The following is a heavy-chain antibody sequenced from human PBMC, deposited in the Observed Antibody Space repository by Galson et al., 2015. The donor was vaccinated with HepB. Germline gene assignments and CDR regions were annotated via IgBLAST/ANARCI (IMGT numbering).Heavy chain of an antibody. D-gene: IGHD3-22*01. Sequence: SVKVSCKASGYTFTSYAMHWVRQAPGQRLEWMGWINAGNGNTKYSQKFQGRVTITRDTSASTAYMELSSLRSEDTAVYYCAREILGGGYSPMFDPWGQGTLVTVSS. CDR3: AREILGGGYSPMFDP. V-gene: IGHV1-3*01. J-gene: IGHJ5*02. CDR1: GYTFTSYA. CDR2: INAGNGNT.